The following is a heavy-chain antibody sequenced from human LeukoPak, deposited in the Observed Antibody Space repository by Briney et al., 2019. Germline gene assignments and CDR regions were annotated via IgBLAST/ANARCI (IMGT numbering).Heavy chain of an antibody. Sequence: PGGSLRLSCAASGFTFSSYAMSWVRQAPGKGLEWVSSISSSSSYIYYADSVKGRFTISRDNAKNSLYLQMNSLRAEDTAVYYCARDRGGAVSDAFDIWGQGTMVTVSS. J-gene: IGHJ3*02. D-gene: IGHD2-21*01. CDR1: GFTFSSYA. CDR2: ISSSSSYI. CDR3: ARDRGGAVSDAFDI. V-gene: IGHV3-21*01.